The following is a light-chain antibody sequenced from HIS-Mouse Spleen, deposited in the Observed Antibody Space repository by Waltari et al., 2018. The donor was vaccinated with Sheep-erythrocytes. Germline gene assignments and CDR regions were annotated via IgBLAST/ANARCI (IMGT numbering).Light chain of an antibody. J-gene: IGLJ3*02. CDR3: YSTDSSGNHWV. Sequence: SYELTQPPSVSVSPGQTARITCSGDAFPKKYAYWYQQKSGQAPVLAIHEDSKRPSGIPERFSGSTSGTMATLTISGAQVEDEADYYCYSTDSSGNHWVFGGGTKLTVL. V-gene: IGLV3-10*01. CDR1: AFPKKY. CDR2: EDS.